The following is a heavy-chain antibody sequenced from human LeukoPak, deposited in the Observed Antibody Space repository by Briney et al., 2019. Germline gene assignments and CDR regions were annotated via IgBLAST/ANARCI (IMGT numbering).Heavy chain of an antibody. CDR3: TRESNYFGSGAPRYYFDY. Sequence: GGSLRLSCAASGFTFSVYAMSWVRQAPGKGLEWVGFIRSKVYGGTTENAASVKGRFTISRDDSKSIVYLQMNSLKTEDTAVYFCTRESNYFGSGAPRYYFDYWGQGTLVTVSS. CDR1: GFTFSVYA. CDR2: IRSKVYGGTT. J-gene: IGHJ4*02. V-gene: IGHV3-49*04. D-gene: IGHD3-10*01.